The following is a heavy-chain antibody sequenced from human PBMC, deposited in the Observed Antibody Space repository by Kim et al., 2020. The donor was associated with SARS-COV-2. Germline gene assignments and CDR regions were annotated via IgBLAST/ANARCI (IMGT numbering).Heavy chain of an antibody. J-gene: IGHJ6*02. V-gene: IGHV4-59*13. Sequence: SETLSLTCTVSGGSISSYYWSWIRQPPGKGLEWIGYIYYSGSTNYNPSLKSRVTISVDTSKNQFSLKLSSVTAADTAVYYCAREVEDYGMDVWGQGTTVT. CDR2: IYYSGST. CDR1: GGSISSYY. CDR3: AREVEDYGMDV.